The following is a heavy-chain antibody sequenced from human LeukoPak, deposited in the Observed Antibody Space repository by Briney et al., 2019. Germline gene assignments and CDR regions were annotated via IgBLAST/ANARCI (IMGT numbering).Heavy chain of an antibody. Sequence: SETLSLTCTVSGGSISSYYWSWIRQPPGKGLEWIGYIYCSGSTNYNPSLQSRVTISLDTSNNQFSLKVSSVTAADTAVYYCARDPYLTGKFDYWGQGTLVTVSS. D-gene: IGHD1-1*01. J-gene: IGHJ4*02. V-gene: IGHV4-59*01. CDR1: GGSISSYY. CDR2: IYCSGST. CDR3: ARDPYLTGKFDY.